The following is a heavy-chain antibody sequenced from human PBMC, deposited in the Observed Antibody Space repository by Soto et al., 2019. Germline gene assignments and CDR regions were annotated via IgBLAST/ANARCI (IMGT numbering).Heavy chain of an antibody. CDR2: ISGSGGST. CDR3: AKDRVPTYYYDSSGYFDY. CDR1: GFTFSSYA. Sequence: PVGSLRLSCAASGFTFSSYAMSWVRQAPGKGLEWVSAISGSGGSTYYADSVKGRFTISRDNSKNTLYLQMNSLRAEDTAVYYCAKDRVPTYYYDSSGYFDYWGQGTLVTVSS. J-gene: IGHJ4*02. V-gene: IGHV3-23*01. D-gene: IGHD3-22*01.